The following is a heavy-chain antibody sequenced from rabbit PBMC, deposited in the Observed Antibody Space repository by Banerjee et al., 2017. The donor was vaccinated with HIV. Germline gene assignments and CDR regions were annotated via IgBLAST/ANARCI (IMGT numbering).Heavy chain of an antibody. J-gene: IGHJ6*01. Sequence: QSLEESGGDLVKPGASLTLICTASGFSFSSSYWICWVRQAPGKRPEWIACIYTGDGSTYYATWVNGRFTISKASSTTVTLQMTSLTDADTATYFCARGTGYAGYGYALTRLALWGPGTLVTVS. D-gene: IGHD6-1*01. CDR2: IYTGDGST. V-gene: IGHV1S40*01. CDR3: ARGTGYAGYGYALTRLAL. CDR1: GFSFSSSYW.